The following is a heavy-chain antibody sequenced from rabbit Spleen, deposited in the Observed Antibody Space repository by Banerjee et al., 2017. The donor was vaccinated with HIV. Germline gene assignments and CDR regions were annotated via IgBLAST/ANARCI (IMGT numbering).Heavy chain of an antibody. Sequence: QSLEESGGDLVKPGASLTLTCTASGFSFSSRFYMCWVRQAPGKGLEWIACIDSGTSGDTYYANWAKGRFTISKTSSTTVTLQMTSLTAADTATYFCARDSGTSFSTYGMALWGPGTLVTVS. CDR2: IDSGTSGDT. J-gene: IGHJ6*01. V-gene: IGHV1S40*01. D-gene: IGHD8-1*01. CDR1: GFSFSSRFY. CDR3: ARDSGTSFSTYGMAL.